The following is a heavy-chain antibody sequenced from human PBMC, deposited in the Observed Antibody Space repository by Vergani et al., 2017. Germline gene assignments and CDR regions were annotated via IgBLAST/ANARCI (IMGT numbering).Heavy chain of an antibody. CDR2: INPSGGHT. CDR1: GYTFSNYY. CDR3: ARAFRKLRSIAAAVNYYYMDV. V-gene: IGHV1-46*01. J-gene: IGHJ6*03. D-gene: IGHD6-13*01. Sequence: QVQVVQSGAEVKKSGASVKVSFKTSGYTFSNYYMHWVRQAPGQGLEWMGIINPSGGHTNYAQKFQGRVTMTRDTSTSTVYMELSSLRSEDTAIYYCARAFRKLRSIAAAVNYYYMDVWGKGTTVTVSS.